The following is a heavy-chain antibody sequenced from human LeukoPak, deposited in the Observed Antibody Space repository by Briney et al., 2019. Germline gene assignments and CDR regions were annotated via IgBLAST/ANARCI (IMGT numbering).Heavy chain of an antibody. J-gene: IGHJ4*02. CDR2: ISYDGSNK. V-gene: IGHV3-30*18. CDR1: GFTFSSYG. Sequence: GGSLRLSCAASGFTFSSYGMHWVRQAPGKGLEWVAVISYDGSNKYYADSVKGRFTISRDNSKNTLYLQMNSPRAEDTAVYYCAKASEVYDILTGLSGYWGQGTLVTVSS. CDR3: AKASEVYDILTGLSGY. D-gene: IGHD3-9*01.